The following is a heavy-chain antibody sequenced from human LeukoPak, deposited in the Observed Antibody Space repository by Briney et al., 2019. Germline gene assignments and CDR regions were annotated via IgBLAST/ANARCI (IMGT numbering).Heavy chain of an antibody. Sequence: LPGGSLRLSCAASGFTFSSYAMSWVRQAPGKGLEWVSSITYSGGSTYYADSVKGRFTISRDNSKNTLYLQMNSLRAEDTALYYCAKIFLIVEGDGYPVHQGAFDIWGQGTMVTVSS. CDR3: AKIFLIVEGDGYPVHQGAFDI. V-gene: IGHV3-23*01. CDR2: ITYSGGST. D-gene: IGHD5-24*01. J-gene: IGHJ3*02. CDR1: GFTFSSYA.